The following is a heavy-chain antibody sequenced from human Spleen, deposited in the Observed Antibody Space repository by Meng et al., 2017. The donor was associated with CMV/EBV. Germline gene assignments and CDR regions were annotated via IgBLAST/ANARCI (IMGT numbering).Heavy chain of an antibody. CDR2: IEQDGSEK. D-gene: IGHD6-13*01. V-gene: IGHV3-7*01. CDR1: GFTFSSYW. Sequence: GGSLRLSCAASGFTFSSYWMSWVRQAPGKGLEWVANIEQDGSEKYYVDSVKGRFTIYRDNAKNSLYLQMNSLRAEDTAVYYCAKTLYYGSSWYGIYYYYGMDVWGQGTTVTVSS. J-gene: IGHJ6*02. CDR3: AKTLYYGSSWYGIYYYYGMDV.